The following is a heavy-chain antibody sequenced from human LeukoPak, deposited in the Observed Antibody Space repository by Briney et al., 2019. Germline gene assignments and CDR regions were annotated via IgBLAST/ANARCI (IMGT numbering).Heavy chain of an antibody. CDR3: ARGPQTFYDILTGYSFDY. CDR1: GGSISSGGYY. Sequence: NPSETLSLTCTVSGGSISSGGYYWSWIRQHPGKGLEWIGYICYSGSTYYNPSLKSRVTISIDTSKNQFSLKLSSVTAADTAMFYCARGPQTFYDILTGYSFDYWGQGTLVTVSS. CDR2: ICYSGST. J-gene: IGHJ4*02. V-gene: IGHV4-31*03. D-gene: IGHD3-9*01.